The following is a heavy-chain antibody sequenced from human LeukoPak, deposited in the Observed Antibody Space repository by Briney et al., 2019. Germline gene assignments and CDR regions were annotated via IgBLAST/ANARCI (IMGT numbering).Heavy chain of an antibody. CDR2: INHSGST. CDR3: ARGNWASFDY. V-gene: IGHV4-34*01. J-gene: IGHJ4*02. D-gene: IGHD7-27*01. Sequence: PSETLSLTCAVYGGSFSGYYWSWIRQPPGKGLEWIGEINHSGSTNYNPSLKSRVTISVDTSKNQFSLKLSSVTAADTAVYYCARGNWASFDYWGRGTLVTVSS. CDR1: GGSFSGYY.